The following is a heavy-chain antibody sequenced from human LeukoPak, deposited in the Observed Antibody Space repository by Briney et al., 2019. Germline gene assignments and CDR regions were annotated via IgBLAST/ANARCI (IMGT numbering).Heavy chain of an antibody. CDR2: ISSSSSYI. V-gene: IGHV3-21*04. CDR1: GFTFSSYS. J-gene: IGHJ4*02. Sequence: GGSLRLSCAASGFTFSSYSMNWVRQAPGKGLEWVSSISSSSSYIYYADSVRGRFTISRDNSKNTLYLQMNSLRAEDTAVYYCAKDWVWGSQLAHCFDYWGQGTLVTVSS. D-gene: IGHD3-16*01. CDR3: AKDWVWGSQLAHCFDY.